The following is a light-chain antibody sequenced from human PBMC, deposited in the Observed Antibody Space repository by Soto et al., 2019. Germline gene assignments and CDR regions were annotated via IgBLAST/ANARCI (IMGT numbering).Light chain of an antibody. Sequence: QSALTQPASVSGSPGQSITISCTGTSTDIGDYNYVSWYQHHPGKAPKLMIYEVTNRPSGVSNRFSGSKSGNTASLTISGLQAEDEADYYCATWDQSLNGVVFGGGTKLTVL. CDR1: STDIGDYNY. CDR3: ATWDQSLNGVV. V-gene: IGLV2-14*01. J-gene: IGLJ2*01. CDR2: EVT.